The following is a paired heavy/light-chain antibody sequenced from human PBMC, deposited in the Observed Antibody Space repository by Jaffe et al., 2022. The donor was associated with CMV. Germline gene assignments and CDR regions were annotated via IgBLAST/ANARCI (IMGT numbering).Heavy chain of an antibody. CDR1: GFIFRDCA. Sequence: EVQLLESGGGLVQPGGSLRLSCAASGFIFRDCAMNWVRQAPGKGLQWVSGVSGDGIDTYYADSVKGRFSISRDNFKNTLYLQINSLRAEDTAVYYCARETGPSSGYYEYDYWGQGTQVIVSS. D-gene: IGHD3-22*01. V-gene: IGHV3-23*01. J-gene: IGHJ4*02. CDR2: VSGDGIDT. CDR3: ARETGPSSGYYEYDY.
Light chain of an antibody. J-gene: IGLJ3*02. Sequence: SYALTQPPSLSVAPGRTATITCGGNNIGDKRVHWYQQKAGQAPLLVISYDSGRPSGIPERFSGSNSENTATLTISRVEAGDEADYHCQVWDDSSDHWVFGGGTKLTVL. CDR3: QVWDDSSDHWV. CDR2: YDS. V-gene: IGLV3-21*04. CDR1: NIGDKR.